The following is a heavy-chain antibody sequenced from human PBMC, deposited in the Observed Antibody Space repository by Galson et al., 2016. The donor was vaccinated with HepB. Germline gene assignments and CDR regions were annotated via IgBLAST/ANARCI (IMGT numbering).Heavy chain of an antibody. CDR1: GFSFNTYW. Sequence: SLRLSCAASGFSFNTYWMHWVRQAPGKGLVWVSRISTDGGTRYADSVKGRFTISRDNAENTLYLQMNSLRSEDTAIYYCARDYFRYYDSLGHPIGDGMDVWGQGTTVTVSS. CDR2: ISTDGGT. J-gene: IGHJ6*02. V-gene: IGHV3-74*01. CDR3: ARDYFRYYDSLGHPIGDGMDV. D-gene: IGHD3-22*01.